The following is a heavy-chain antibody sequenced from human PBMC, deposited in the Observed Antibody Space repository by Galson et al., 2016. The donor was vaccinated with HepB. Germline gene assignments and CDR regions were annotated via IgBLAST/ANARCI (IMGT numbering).Heavy chain of an antibody. J-gene: IGHJ4*02. CDR1: GFTFGDYA. Sequence: SLRLSCAASGFTFGDYAMTWFRQAPGKGLEWVGVIRSKAYGGTTEYAASVKGRFIISRDDSKSIAYLQMNSLKSEDTAVYYCTRDPYCDGDCDPPYFNYWGQGTLVTVSS. V-gene: IGHV3-49*03. CDR2: IRSKAYGGTT. D-gene: IGHD2-21*02. CDR3: TRDPYCDGDCDPPYFNY.